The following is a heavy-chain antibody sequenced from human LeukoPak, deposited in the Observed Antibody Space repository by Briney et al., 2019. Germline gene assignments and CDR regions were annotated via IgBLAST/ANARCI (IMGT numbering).Heavy chain of an antibody. CDR3: ARDPSYSSSSPYFDY. Sequence: GGSLRLSCAASGFSFSSYAMSWVRQIPGKGPEWVSAISGSGGSTYYADSMKGRFTISRDNAKKSLFLQMNSLRAEDTALYYCARDPSYSSSSPYFDYWGQGVLVTVSS. V-gene: IGHV3-23*01. D-gene: IGHD6-6*01. J-gene: IGHJ4*02. CDR1: GFSFSSYA. CDR2: ISGSGGST.